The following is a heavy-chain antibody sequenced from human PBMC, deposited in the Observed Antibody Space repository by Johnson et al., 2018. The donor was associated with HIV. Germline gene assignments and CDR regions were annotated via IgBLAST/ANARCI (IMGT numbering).Heavy chain of an antibody. CDR2: INWNGGNT. CDR3: ANVYYDILTGYYYDAFDI. V-gene: IGHV3-20*04. CDR1: GFTFDDYG. D-gene: IGHD3-9*01. Sequence: VQLVESGGGVVRPGGSLRLSCAASGFTFDDYGMSWVRQSPGKGLEWVSGINWNGGNTGYADSVMGRFTISRDNAKNTVYLQMNSLRAEDTAVYYCANVYYDILTGYYYDAFDIWGQGTMVTVSS. J-gene: IGHJ3*02.